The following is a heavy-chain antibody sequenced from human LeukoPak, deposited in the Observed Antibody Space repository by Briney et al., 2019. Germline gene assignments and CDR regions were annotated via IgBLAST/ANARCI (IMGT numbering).Heavy chain of an antibody. CDR3: ARGPGIAVATGPYYFDY. V-gene: IGHV4-34*01. Sequence: SETLSLTCAVYGGSFSGYYWSWIRQPPGKGLEWIGEINHSGSTNYNPSLKSRVTISVDTSKNQFSLKLSSVTAADTAVYYCARGPGIAVATGPYYFDYWGQGTLVTVSS. D-gene: IGHD6-19*01. CDR2: INHSGST. J-gene: IGHJ4*02. CDR1: GGSFSGYY.